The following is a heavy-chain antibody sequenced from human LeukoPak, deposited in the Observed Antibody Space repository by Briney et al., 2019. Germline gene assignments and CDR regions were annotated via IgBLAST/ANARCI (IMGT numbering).Heavy chain of an antibody. V-gene: IGHV3-13*01. J-gene: IGHJ4*02. CDR2: ITTAGDT. CDR3: TRALSRGTNYYFDY. CDR1: GFTFSSHD. D-gene: IGHD3-10*01. Sequence: PGGSLRLSCAASGFTFSSHDMHWVRQATGEGLEWVSAITTAGDTYYPGSVKGRFTISRENAKNSLYLQMSNLRAGDTAVYYCTRALSRGTNYYFDYWGQGTLVTVSS.